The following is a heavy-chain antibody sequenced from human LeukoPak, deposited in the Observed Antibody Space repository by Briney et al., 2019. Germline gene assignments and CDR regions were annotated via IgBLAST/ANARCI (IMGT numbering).Heavy chain of an antibody. V-gene: IGHV3-23*01. CDR1: GFIFSSYA. Sequence: GGSLTLSCPASGFIFSSYAMSWVRQAAGRGLEWVAAISGSGGSTYYGGSVKGRSTITRDNSKCALYLQMSSLRAEDTVVYYCAKFAGRSIWAQGTRVPVSS. J-gene: IGHJ4*02. CDR2: ISGSGGST. CDR3: AKFAGRSI. D-gene: IGHD6-13*01.